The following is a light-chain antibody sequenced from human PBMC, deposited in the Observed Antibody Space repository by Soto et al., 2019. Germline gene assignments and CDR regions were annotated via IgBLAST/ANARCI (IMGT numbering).Light chain of an antibody. CDR3: QQRSNWPPLT. Sequence: EIVLTQSPATLSLSPGERATLSCRASQSVSSYLAWYQQKPGQAPRLLIYDASNRATGIPARFSGSGSGTDFTRTISSLEPEDFAVYSCQQRSNWPPLTFGPGTKVEI. CDR1: QSVSSY. J-gene: IGKJ3*01. V-gene: IGKV3-11*01. CDR2: DAS.